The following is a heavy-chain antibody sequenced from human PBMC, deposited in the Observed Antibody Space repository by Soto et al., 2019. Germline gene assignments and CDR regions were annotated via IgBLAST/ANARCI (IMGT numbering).Heavy chain of an antibody. V-gene: IGHV1-18*01. CDR2: ISAYTDNP. J-gene: IGHJ5*02. Sequence: QVQLVQSGGEVKKPGASVKVSCKASGYTFTNYGVTWVRQAPGQGLEWMGWISAYTDNPNYAQKFQGRVTMTIDTSTTTDNMDLRSLTSDDTAVYYCARVIPGAEAWFGPWGQGTLVTVSS. CDR1: GYTFTNYG. D-gene: IGHD2-2*01. CDR3: ARVIPGAEAWFGP.